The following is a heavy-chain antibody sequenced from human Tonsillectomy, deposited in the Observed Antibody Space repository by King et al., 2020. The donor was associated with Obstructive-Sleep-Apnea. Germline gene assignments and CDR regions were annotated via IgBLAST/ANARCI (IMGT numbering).Heavy chain of an antibody. J-gene: IGHJ3*02. Sequence: QLVQSGAEVKEPGASVKVSCKASGYTFTSYGTTWVRQAPGQGLEWVGWISGYNGNTNYAQKYQGRVTMTTDTSTTTAYMELRSLRSDDTAVYYCARDHITASEDIWGQGTMVTASS. CDR2: ISGYNGNT. CDR3: ARDHITASEDI. D-gene: IGHD1-14*01. V-gene: IGHV1-18*01. CDR1: GYTFTSYG.